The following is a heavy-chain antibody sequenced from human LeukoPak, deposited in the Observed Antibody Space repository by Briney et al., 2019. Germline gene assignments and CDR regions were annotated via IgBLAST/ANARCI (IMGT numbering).Heavy chain of an antibody. Sequence: GGSLRLSWAASGFTVSSNYMSWVRQAPGKGLGWVSVIYSGGSTYYADSVKGRFTISRHNSRNTLYLQMNSLRAEDTAVYYCARAVGYEGNMYYFDYWGQGTLVTVSS. CDR1: GFTVSSNY. D-gene: IGHD2-2*01. CDR3: ARAVGYEGNMYYFDY. CDR2: IYSGGST. J-gene: IGHJ4*02. V-gene: IGHV3-53*04.